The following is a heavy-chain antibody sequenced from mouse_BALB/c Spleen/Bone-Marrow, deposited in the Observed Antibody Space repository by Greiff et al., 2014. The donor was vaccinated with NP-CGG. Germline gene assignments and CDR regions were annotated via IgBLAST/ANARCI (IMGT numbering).Heavy chain of an antibody. CDR2: INPFTGYT. Sequence: QVQLQQSRAELVKPGASVKMSCKASGYSFTTYWMHWVNQRPGQGLEWIGYINPFTGYTEYNQKFKDKATLTADKSSSTAYMQLSSLTSEDSTVYYCARGLRDWYFDDWGPGTTVTVSS. CDR1: GYSFTTYW. CDR3: ARGLRDWYFDD. J-gene: IGHJ1*01. V-gene: IGHV1-7*01. D-gene: IGHD2-4*01.